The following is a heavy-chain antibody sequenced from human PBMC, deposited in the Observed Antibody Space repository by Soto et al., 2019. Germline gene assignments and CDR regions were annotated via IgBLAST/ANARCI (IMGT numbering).Heavy chain of an antibody. Sequence: SETLSLTCAVYGGSFSGYYWSWIRQPPGKGLEWIGEINHSGSTNYNPSLKSRVTISVDTSKNQFSLKLSSVTAADTAVYYCASTRRGGVDGLLKNPNWFDPWGQGTLVTVSS. V-gene: IGHV4-34*01. J-gene: IGHJ5*02. CDR1: GGSFSGYY. D-gene: IGHD3-9*01. CDR2: INHSGST. CDR3: ASTRRGGVDGLLKNPNWFDP.